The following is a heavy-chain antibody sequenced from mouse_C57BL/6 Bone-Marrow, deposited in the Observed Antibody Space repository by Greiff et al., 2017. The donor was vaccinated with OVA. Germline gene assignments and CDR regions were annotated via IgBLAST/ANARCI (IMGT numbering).Heavy chain of an antibody. CDR2: IYPRSGNT. J-gene: IGHJ3*01. Sequence: VQLQQSGAELARPGASVKLSCKASGYTFTSYGISWVKQRTGQGLEWIGEIYPRSGNTYYNEKFKGKATLTADKSSSTAYMELRSLTSEDSAVYFCARRDSNYWFAYWGQGTLVTVSA. D-gene: IGHD2-5*01. CDR3: ARRDSNYWFAY. CDR1: GYTFTSYG. V-gene: IGHV1-81*01.